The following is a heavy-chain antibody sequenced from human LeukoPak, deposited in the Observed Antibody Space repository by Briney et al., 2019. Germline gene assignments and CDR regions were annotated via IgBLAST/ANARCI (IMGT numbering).Heavy chain of an antibody. CDR3: ATKQWLAPPPDS. J-gene: IGHJ5*02. Sequence: GGSLRLSCAASGFTFSKYWMLWVRQAPGKGLESVSRINTDGTVTTYADSVKGRFTVSRDNADKTMFLQMNSVRDEDTAVYYCATKQWLAPPPDSWGQGTPVTVSS. V-gene: IGHV3-74*01. D-gene: IGHD6-19*01. CDR2: INTDGTVT. CDR1: GFTFSKYW.